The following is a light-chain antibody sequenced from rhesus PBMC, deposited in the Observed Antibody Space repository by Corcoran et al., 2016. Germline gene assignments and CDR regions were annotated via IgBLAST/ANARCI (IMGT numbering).Light chain of an antibody. V-gene: IGKV1-32*01. CDR1: QGISTY. CDR2: YAT. Sequence: DIQMTQSPSSLSASVGDRVTITCRASQGISTYLNWYQQKPGKAPNLLIYYATRLARGVPSRFSGSGSATEFTLTISSLQPEDFATYYCQQYNSLPLTFGGGTKVGLK. J-gene: IGKJ4*01. CDR3: QQYNSLPLT.